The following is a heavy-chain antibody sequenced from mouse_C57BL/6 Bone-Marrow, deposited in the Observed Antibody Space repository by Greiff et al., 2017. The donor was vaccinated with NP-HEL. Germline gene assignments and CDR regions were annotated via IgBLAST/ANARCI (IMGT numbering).Heavy chain of an antibody. D-gene: IGHD1-1*01. CDR2: IGPGSGST. CDR1: GYTFTDYY. J-gene: IGHJ1*03. V-gene: IGHV1-77*01. CDR3: LITTVPTEYFDV. Sequence: QVQLQQSGAELVKPGASVKISCKASGYTFTDYYINWVKQRPGQGLEWIGKIGPGSGSTYYNETFKGKATLPAYTSSSTAYMQLSSLTSEDSAVYFCLITTVPTEYFDVWGTGTTVTVSS.